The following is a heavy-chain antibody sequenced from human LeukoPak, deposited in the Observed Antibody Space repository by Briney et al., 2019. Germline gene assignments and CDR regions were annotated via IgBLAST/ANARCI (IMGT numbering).Heavy chain of an antibody. Sequence: PGGSLRLSCAASGFTFSSYEMNWVRQAPGKGLEGVSYISSSGSTIYYADSVKGRFTISRDNAKYSLYLQMNSLRAEDTAVYYCARAGKDRSSWALDYWGQGTLVTVSS. V-gene: IGHV3-48*03. CDR2: ISSSGSTI. D-gene: IGHD6-13*01. CDR3: ARAGKDRSSWALDY. J-gene: IGHJ4*02. CDR1: GFTFSSYE.